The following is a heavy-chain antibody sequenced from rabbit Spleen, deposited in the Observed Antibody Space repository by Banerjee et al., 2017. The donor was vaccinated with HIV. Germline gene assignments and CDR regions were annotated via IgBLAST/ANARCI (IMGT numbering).Heavy chain of an antibody. J-gene: IGHJ6*01. CDR3: ARDTSSSFSSYGMDL. CDR2: IDTGSSGFT. Sequence: QSLEESGGDLVKPGASLTLTCTASGVSFSSSSYMCWARQAPGEGLEWIACIDTGSSGFTYFATWAKGRFTCSKTSSTTVTLQMTRLTAADTATYFCARDTSSSFSSYGMDLWGPGTLVTVS. D-gene: IGHD1-1*01. V-gene: IGHV1S40*01. CDR1: GVSFSSSSY.